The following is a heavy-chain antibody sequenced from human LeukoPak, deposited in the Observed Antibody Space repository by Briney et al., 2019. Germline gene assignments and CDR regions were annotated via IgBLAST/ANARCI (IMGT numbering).Heavy chain of an antibody. J-gene: IGHJ6*03. CDR3: ARMGSGSYYYYFYMDV. V-gene: IGHV3-20*04. D-gene: IGHD1-26*01. CDR1: GFTFDDYG. Sequence: GGSLRLSCAASGFTFDDYGLSWVRQVPGKGLEWVSGINWNGGGSGYADSVKGRFTISRDNAKNSLYPQMNSLRAGDTALYYCARMGSGSYYYYFYMDVWGKGTTVTVSS. CDR2: INWNGGGS.